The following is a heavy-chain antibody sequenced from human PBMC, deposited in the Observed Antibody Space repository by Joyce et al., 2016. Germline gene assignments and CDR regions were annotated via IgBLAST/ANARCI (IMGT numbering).Heavy chain of an antibody. CDR3: ARTLAHCRGGSCY. V-gene: IGHV1-2*02. Sequence: QVQLVQSGAEVKKPGASVMVSCKASGYPFTEYYIHWVRQAPGQGLEWMGWINPNSGDTNYAQKFQGRVTMTRETSISTAHMELSSLRSDDTAVYYCARTLAHCRGGSCYWAQGTLLTVSS. CDR1: GYPFTEYY. J-gene: IGHJ4*02. CDR2: INPNSGDT. D-gene: IGHD2-15*01.